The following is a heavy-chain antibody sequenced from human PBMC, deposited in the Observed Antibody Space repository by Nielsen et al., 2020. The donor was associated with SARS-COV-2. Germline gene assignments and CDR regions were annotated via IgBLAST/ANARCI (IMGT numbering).Heavy chain of an antibody. CDR1: GGSVSSGSYF. CDR3: ARATIVVVPAANTFDI. CDR2: IHSSGST. V-gene: IGHV4-61*01. J-gene: IGHJ3*02. Sequence: GSLRLSCTVSGGSVSSGSYFWSWIRQPPGKGLEWIGYIHSSGSTNYNPSLKSRVTISVDTSKNQFSLKLSSVTAADTAVYYCARATIVVVPAANTFDIWGQGTMVTVSS. D-gene: IGHD2-2*01.